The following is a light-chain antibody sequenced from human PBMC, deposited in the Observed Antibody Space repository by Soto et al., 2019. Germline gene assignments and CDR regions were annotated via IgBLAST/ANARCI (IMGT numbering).Light chain of an antibody. J-gene: IGKJ1*01. CDR3: QQYNSYSSWT. V-gene: IGKV1-5*01. CDR2: DAS. CDR1: QGIRNE. Sequence: DIQMTQSPSSLSASVGDRVTITCRASQGIRNELGWYQQKPGKAPKLLIFDASSLESGVPSRFSGSGSGTEFTLTISSLQPDDFATYYCQQYNSYSSWTFGQGTKVEIK.